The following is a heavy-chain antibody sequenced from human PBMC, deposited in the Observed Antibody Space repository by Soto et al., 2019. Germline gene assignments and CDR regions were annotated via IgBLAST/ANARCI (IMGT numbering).Heavy chain of an antibody. D-gene: IGHD3-22*01. CDR1: GFTFSSYS. V-gene: IGHV3-48*02. Sequence: GGSLRLSCAASGFTFSSYSMDWVRQAPGKGLEWVSYISSSSSTIYYADSVKGRFTISRDNAKNSLYLQMNSLRDEDTAVYYCARKGYYDSSGYYYALYYYYGMDVWGQGTTVTISS. J-gene: IGHJ6*02. CDR3: ARKGYYDSSGYYYALYYYYGMDV. CDR2: ISSSSSTI.